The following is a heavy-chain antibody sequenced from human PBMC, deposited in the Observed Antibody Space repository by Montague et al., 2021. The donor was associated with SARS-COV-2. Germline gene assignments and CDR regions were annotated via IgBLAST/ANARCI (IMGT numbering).Heavy chain of an antibody. Sequence: SETRSLTSAVYNESFSGNSFSTYYWSWIRQPPGKGLEWIGEINHSGTTNYNPSLESRFSISVDTSKNQFSLRLISVTAADTTVYYCARGLRLCNGGSCYFAWFDPWGQGTPVTVSS. CDR3: ARGLRLCNGGSCYFAWFDP. J-gene: IGHJ5*02. V-gene: IGHV4-34*01. CDR1: NESFSGNS. D-gene: IGHD2-15*01. CDR2: INHSGTT.